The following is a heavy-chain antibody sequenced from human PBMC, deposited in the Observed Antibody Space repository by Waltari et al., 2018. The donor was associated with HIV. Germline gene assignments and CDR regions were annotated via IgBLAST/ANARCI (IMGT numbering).Heavy chain of an antibody. CDR1: GGSISSYY. Sequence: QVQLQESGPGLVKPSETLSLTCTVSGGSISSYYWSWIRQPPGKGLEWIGYIYYSGSTNYNPSLKMRVPISVDTSKNQFSLKLSSVTAADTAVYYCARGFHYDSSGYVYFDYWGQGTLVTVSS. CDR3: ARGFHYDSSGYVYFDY. J-gene: IGHJ4*02. V-gene: IGHV4-59*01. CDR2: IYYSGST. D-gene: IGHD3-22*01.